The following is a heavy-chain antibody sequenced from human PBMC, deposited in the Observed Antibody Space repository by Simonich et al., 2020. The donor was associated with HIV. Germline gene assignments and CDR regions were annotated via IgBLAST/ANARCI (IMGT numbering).Heavy chain of an antibody. J-gene: IGHJ4*02. CDR2: INHSGST. D-gene: IGHD4-17*01. CDR3: ARRHPTTVTTPYFDY. V-gene: IGHV4-34*01. CDR1: GGSFSGYS. Sequence: QVQLQQWGAGLLKPSETLSLTCAVYGGSFSGYSWSWIRQPPGKGLGWIGEINHSGSTNYNPSLKSRVTISVDTSKNQFSLKLSSVTAADTAVYYCARRHPTTVTTPYFDYWGQGTLVTVSS.